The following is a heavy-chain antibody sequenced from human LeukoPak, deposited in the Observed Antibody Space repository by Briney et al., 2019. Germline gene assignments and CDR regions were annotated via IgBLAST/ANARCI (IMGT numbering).Heavy chain of an antibody. CDR3: AGRYCSSTSCADY. CDR1: GGSISSYY. J-gene: IGHJ4*02. CDR2: IYSSGST. V-gene: IGHV4-4*07. Sequence: SETLSLTCTVSGGSISSYYWSWIRQPAGKGLEWIGRIYSSGSTYDNPSLKSRVTISVDTSKNQFSLKLSSVTAADTAVYYCAGRYCSSTSCADYWGQGTLVTVSS. D-gene: IGHD2-2*01.